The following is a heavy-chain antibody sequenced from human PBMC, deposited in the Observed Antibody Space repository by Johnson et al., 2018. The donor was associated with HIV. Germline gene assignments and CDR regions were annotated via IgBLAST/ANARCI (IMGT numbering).Heavy chain of an antibody. D-gene: IGHD1-26*01. J-gene: IGHJ3*02. V-gene: IGHV3-7*05. CDR2: IKQDGSEK. CDR1: GFTFSSYW. Sequence: VQLVEFGGGVVQPGRSLRLSCAASGFTFSSYWMSWVRQAPGKGLEWVANIKQDGSEKYYVDSVKGRFTISRDNAKNSLYLQMNSLRAEDTAVYYCARVGATAAFDIWGQGTMVTVSS. CDR3: ARVGATAAFDI.